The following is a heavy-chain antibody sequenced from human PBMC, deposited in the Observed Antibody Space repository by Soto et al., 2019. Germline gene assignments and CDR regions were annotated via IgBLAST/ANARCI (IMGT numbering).Heavy chain of an antibody. CDR3: ASWGCSGGRCSLSLVD. V-gene: IGHV3-74*01. D-gene: IGHD2-15*01. CDR2: INNDGDSA. Sequence: EVQLVESGGGLIQPGGSLRLSCAASGFTFSSYWMHWVRQAPGKGLVWVSRINNDGDSANYADSVKGRFTVSRDNAKNTLYLQMNSLRAEDTAVYYCASWGCSGGRCSLSLVDWGQVTLVTVSS. J-gene: IGHJ4*02. CDR1: GFTFSSYW.